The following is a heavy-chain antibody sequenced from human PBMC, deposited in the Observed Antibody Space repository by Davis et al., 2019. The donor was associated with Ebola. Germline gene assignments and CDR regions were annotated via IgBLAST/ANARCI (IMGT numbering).Heavy chain of an antibody. J-gene: IGHJ4*02. CDR3: ARTLRGAGSYYFDY. V-gene: IGHV4-59*08. D-gene: IGHD6-6*01. CDR1: GGSISSNY. CDR2: ISDSGNT. Sequence: SETLSLTCTVSGGSISSNYWSWIRRPPGRGLEWIGYISDSGNTNYNPTLKSRVTISADTSKNQFSLKLNSVTAADTAVYHRARTLRGAGSYYFDYWGQGTLVTVSS.